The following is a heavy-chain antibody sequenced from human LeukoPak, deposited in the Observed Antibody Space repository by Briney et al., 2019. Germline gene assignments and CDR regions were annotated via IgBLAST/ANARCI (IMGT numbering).Heavy chain of an antibody. J-gene: IGHJ6*03. CDR1: GYTFTSYG. CDR2: ISAYNGNT. Sequence: ASVTVSCRASGYTFTSYGISWVRQAPGQGLEWMGWISAYNGNTNYAQKIQGRVTMTTDTSTSTAYMELRSLRSDDTAVYYCARRGGKNYGDYVVYYYYMDVWGKGTTVTVSS. CDR3: ARRGGKNYGDYVVYYYYMDV. D-gene: IGHD4-17*01. V-gene: IGHV1-18*01.